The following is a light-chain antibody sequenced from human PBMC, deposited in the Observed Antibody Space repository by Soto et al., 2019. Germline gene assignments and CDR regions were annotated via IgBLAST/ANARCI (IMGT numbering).Light chain of an antibody. V-gene: IGKV3-20*01. CDR3: QQYGSSPPLT. CDR1: QSVSSSY. J-gene: IGKJ4*01. Sequence: EVGLTQPPGTLSFSPGEKATLSCRASQSVSSSYLAWYQQKPGQAPRLLIYGASSRATGIPDRFSGSGSGTDFTLTISRLEPEDFAVYYCQQYGSSPPLTFGGGTKVDIK. CDR2: GAS.